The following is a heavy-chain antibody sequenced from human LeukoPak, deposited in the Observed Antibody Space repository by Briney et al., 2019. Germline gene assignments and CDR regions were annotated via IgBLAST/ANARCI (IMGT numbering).Heavy chain of an antibody. CDR2: IYTSGST. V-gene: IGHV4-61*02. J-gene: IGHJ6*03. CDR3: ARDRRYSYGFQAESENYYYYYYMDV. Sequence: PSETLSLTCTVSGGSISSGSYYWSWIRQPAGKGLEWIGRIYTSGSTNYNPSLKSRVTISVDTSKNQFSLKLSSVTAADTAVYYCARDRRYSYGFQAESENYYYYYYMDVWGKGTTVTVSS. D-gene: IGHD5-18*01. CDR1: GGSISSGSYY.